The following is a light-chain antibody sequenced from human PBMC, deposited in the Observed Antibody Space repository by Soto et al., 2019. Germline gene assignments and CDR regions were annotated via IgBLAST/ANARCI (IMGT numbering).Light chain of an antibody. CDR1: QTINNW. CDR3: QHYNSYPWT. CDR2: HAS. V-gene: IGKV1-5*01. Sequence: DIQMTQSPSTLCAAIGEGVAMTCLASQTINNWLAWYQQKPGKAPNLLIYHASNLETGVPSRFSGSAFGTEFTLTISSLQPDDFATYYCQHYNSYPWTFGQGTKVDIK. J-gene: IGKJ1*01.